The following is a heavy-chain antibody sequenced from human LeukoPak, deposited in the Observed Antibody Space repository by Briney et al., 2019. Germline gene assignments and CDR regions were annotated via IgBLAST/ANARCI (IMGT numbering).Heavy chain of an antibody. CDR2: MNPNSGNT. CDR1: GYTFTSYD. D-gene: IGHD1-26*01. J-gene: IGHJ4*02. V-gene: IGHV1-8*01. CDR3: AKLAWYSGSYIGGSLGYFDY. Sequence: ASVKVSCKASGYTFTSYDINWVRQATGQGLEWMGWMNPNSGNTGYAQKFQGRVTMTRNTSISTAYMELSSLRSEDTAVYYCAKLAWYSGSYIGGSLGYFDYWGQGTLVTVSS.